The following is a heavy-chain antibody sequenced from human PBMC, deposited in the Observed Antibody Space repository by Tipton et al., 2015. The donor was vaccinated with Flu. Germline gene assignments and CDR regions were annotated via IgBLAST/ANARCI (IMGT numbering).Heavy chain of an antibody. Sequence: TLSLTCTVSGGSISSGGYYWSWIRQHPGEGLEWIGYIYYSGSTYYNPSLKSRVTISIDTSKNQSSLKLSSVTAADTAVYYCARALQNYFDYWGQGTLVTVSS. J-gene: IGHJ4*02. CDR3: ARALQNYFDY. CDR1: GGSISSGGYY. CDR2: IYYSGST. V-gene: IGHV4-31*03.